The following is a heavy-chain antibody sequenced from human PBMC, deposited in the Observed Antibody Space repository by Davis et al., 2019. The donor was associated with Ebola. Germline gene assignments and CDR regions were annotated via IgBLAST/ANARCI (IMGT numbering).Heavy chain of an antibody. Sequence: ASVKVSCKASGYTFSAYYIQWLRQTRRLGLEWMGRINPNSGDTDSARKFRGRITLTRDTSISTAYMELNNLAFDDTAVYYCAVGFLEWREGYWGQGALVTVSS. CDR2: INPNSGDT. CDR1: GYTFSAYY. D-gene: IGHD3-3*01. V-gene: IGHV1-2*06. CDR3: AVGFLEWREGY. J-gene: IGHJ4*02.